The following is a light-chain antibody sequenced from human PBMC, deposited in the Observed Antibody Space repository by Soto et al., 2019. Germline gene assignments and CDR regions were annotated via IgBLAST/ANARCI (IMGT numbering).Light chain of an antibody. J-gene: IGKJ4*01. CDR1: QGINNW. CDR3: QQANSFPHT. CDR2: ATS. V-gene: IGKV1-12*01. Sequence: DIQMTQSPSSVSASIGDRVTITCRASQGINNWLAWYQQTPGKAPKLLIYATSTLQSGVPSRFSGSGSGTEFTLTISSLQTEDFATYYCQQANSFPHTVGGGTKVEIK.